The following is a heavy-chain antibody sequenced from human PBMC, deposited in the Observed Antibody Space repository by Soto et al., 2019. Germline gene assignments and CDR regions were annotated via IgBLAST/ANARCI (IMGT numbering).Heavy chain of an antibody. CDR2: IYPGDYET. D-gene: IGHD6-13*01. CDR3: ARSPRSSPYFDY. V-gene: IGHV5-51*01. J-gene: IGHJ4*02. CDR1: GYTFSNFW. Sequence: GESLKISCQCSGYTFSNFWIAWVRQLPGKGPEWMGIIYPGDYETRYSPPFHGKVTISADRSIGTAYLQWSSLEASDSAFYFCARSPRSSPYFDYWGQGALVTVSS.